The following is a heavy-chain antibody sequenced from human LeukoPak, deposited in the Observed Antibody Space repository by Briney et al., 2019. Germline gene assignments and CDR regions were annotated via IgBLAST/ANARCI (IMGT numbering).Heavy chain of an antibody. Sequence: PGGSLGLSCAASGFTFSSYGMHWVRQAPGKGLEWVAFIRYDGSNKYYADSVKGRFTISRDNSKNTLYLQMNSLRAEDTAVYYCAKDLDGYIIPHYFDYWGQGTLVTVSS. CDR3: AKDLDGYIIPHYFDY. CDR2: IRYDGSNK. V-gene: IGHV3-30*02. D-gene: IGHD5-24*01. CDR1: GFTFSSYG. J-gene: IGHJ4*02.